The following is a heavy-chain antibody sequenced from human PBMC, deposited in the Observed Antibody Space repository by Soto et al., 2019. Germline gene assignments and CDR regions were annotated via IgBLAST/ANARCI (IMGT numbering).Heavy chain of an antibody. J-gene: IGHJ6*02. Sequence: QVQLQESGPGLVKPSETLSLTCTVSGGSVSSGSYYWSWIRQPRGKGLEWIGYIYYSGSTNNNPSLKSRVSILVDTSKNQFSLQLSSVTVADTAVYYCARDRTATRTVTTPSEYYYGMDVWGQGTTVTVSS. CDR2: IYYSGST. D-gene: IGHD4-4*01. V-gene: IGHV4-61*01. CDR3: ARDRTATRTVTTPSEYYYGMDV. CDR1: GGSVSSGSYY.